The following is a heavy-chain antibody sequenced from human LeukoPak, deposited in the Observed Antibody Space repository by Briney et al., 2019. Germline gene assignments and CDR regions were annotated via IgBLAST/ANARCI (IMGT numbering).Heavy chain of an antibody. J-gene: IGHJ5*02. CDR3: ARVGATVAWFDP. V-gene: IGHV1-46*01. CDR1: GYTFTSYY. CDR2: INPSGGST. Sequence: ASVNVSCKASGYTFTSYYMHWVRQAPGQGLEWMGIINPSGGSTTYAQKFQGRVTMTRDTSTSTVYMELSSLRSEDTAVYYCARVGATVAWFDPWGQGTLVTVSS. D-gene: IGHD1-26*01.